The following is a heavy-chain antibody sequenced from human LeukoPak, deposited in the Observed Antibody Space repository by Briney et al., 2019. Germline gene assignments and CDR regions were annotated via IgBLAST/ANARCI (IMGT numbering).Heavy chain of an antibody. D-gene: IGHD3-16*01. Sequence: GGSLRLSCAASGFTFSSYAMHWVRQAPGKGLEWVAVISYDGSIKYYADSVKGRFTISRDNSKNTLYLQMNSLRAGDTAVYYCANSYVRSPFDYWGQGTLVTVSS. CDR3: ANSYVRSPFDY. V-gene: IGHV3-30*04. CDR2: ISYDGSIK. J-gene: IGHJ4*02. CDR1: GFTFSSYA.